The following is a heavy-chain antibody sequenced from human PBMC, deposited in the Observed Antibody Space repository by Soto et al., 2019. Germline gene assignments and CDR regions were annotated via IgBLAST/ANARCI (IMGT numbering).Heavy chain of an antibody. Sequence: EVQLVESGGGLVKPGGSLRLSCAASGFSFTSAWMNWVRQIPGKGLEWVGRIKTNIDGGATDYSAPVKGRFTISRDDTNDTVYLQMNSLKTEATAVYYCTTGRGGSAYVPGAYWGQGALVTVSS. D-gene: IGHD5-12*01. CDR3: TTGRGGSAYVPGAY. V-gene: IGHV3-15*07. CDR1: GFSFTSAW. J-gene: IGHJ4*02. CDR2: IKTNIDGGAT.